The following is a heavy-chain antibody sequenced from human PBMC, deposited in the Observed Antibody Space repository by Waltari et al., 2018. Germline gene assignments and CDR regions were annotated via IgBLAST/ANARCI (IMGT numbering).Heavy chain of an antibody. Sequence: QVQLVQSGAEVKKPGASVKVSCKASGYTLTSSDINWVRQAPGQGLEWMGWMNPNSGNTGYAQMFQGRVTMTRNTAINTAYMELSGLRSEDTAVYYCARDYDGNSGWFDPWGQGTLVTVSS. CDR1: GYTLTSSD. CDR3: ARDYDGNSGWFDP. CDR2: MNPNSGNT. V-gene: IGHV1-8*01. J-gene: IGHJ5*02. D-gene: IGHD5-12*01.